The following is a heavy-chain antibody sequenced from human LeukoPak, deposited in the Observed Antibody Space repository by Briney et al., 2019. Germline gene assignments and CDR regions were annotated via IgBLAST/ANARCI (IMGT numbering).Heavy chain of an antibody. D-gene: IGHD2-2*01. V-gene: IGHV1-18*01. CDR1: GYTFTSYG. CDR3: ARDRDPVVPDALPNVYYHYYMDV. J-gene: IGHJ6*03. Sequence: GASVKVSCKASGYTFTSYGISWVRQAPGQGLEWMGWISAYNGNTNYAQKLQGRVTMTTDTSTSTAYMELRSLRSDDTAVYYCARDRDPVVPDALPNVYYHYYMDVWGKGTTVTVSS. CDR2: ISAYNGNT.